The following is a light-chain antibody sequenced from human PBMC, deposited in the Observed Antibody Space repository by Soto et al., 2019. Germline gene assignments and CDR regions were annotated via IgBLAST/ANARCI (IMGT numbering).Light chain of an antibody. V-gene: IGKV1-8*01. J-gene: IGKJ3*01. CDR2: AAS. CDR3: QQYYSYPFT. Sequence: AIRMTQSPSSFSASTGDRVTITCRASQGISSYLAWYQQKLGKAPKLLIYAASTLQSGVPSRFSGSGSGTDFTLTISCLQSEDFATYYCQQYYSYPFTFVPGTKVDIK. CDR1: QGISSY.